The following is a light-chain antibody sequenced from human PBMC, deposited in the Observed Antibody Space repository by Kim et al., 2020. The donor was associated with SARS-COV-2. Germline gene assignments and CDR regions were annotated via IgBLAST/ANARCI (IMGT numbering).Light chain of an antibody. CDR3: QTWDTGIQV. V-gene: IGLV4-69*01. J-gene: IGLJ3*02. Sequence: QPVLTQSPSVSASLGASVKLTCTLSSGHSSYAIAWHQQQPEKGPRSLMKLNSDGSHNKGDGIPDRFSGSSSGAERYLTISSLQSEDEADYYCQTWDTGIQVFGGGTQLTVL. CDR2: LNSDGSH. CDR1: SGHSSYA.